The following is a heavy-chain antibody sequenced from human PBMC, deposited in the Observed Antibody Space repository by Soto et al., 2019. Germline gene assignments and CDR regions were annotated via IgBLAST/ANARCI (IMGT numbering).Heavy chain of an antibody. CDR2: INYSGST. Sequence: PSETLSLTCTVSGGSISSYYWSWIRQPPGKGLEWIGYINYSGSTNYNPSLKSRVTISVDTSKNQFSLKLRSVTAADTAVYYCAISPGSYFGYWGQGTLVTVSS. CDR3: AISPGSYFGY. J-gene: IGHJ4*02. V-gene: IGHV4-59*01. CDR1: GGSISSYY. D-gene: IGHD1-26*01.